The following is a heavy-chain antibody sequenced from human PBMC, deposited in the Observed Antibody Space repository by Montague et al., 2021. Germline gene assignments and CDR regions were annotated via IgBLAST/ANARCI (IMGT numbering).Heavy chain of an antibody. CDR2: ICDGGST. V-gene: IGHV4-39*07. CDR1: GGSIRCSIYY. J-gene: IGHJ5*02. CDR3: AVNYDAVGGCGT. Sequence: SETLSLTCTVSGGSIRCSIYYWGWIRQPPGKGLDWIGCICDGGSTSYNTSLRSRVTMSVDTSSNQFSLNLSSATAADTAVYYCAVNYDAVGGCGTWGQGTLVTVSS. D-gene: IGHD3-3*01.